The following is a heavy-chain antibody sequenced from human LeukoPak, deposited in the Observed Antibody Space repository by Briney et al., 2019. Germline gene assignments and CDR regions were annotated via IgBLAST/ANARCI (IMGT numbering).Heavy chain of an antibody. CDR1: GGSVSSGPYY. CDR2: EN. D-gene: IGHD1-26*01. J-gene: IGHJ4*02. CDR3: ARETAERYRGSYFDY. Sequence: PSQTLSLTCTVSGGSVSSGPYYWSWIRQPPGEGLEWIGWENNYNVSLKSRVIISVDRSENQFSLTFISVTAADTAVYFCARETAERYRGSYFDYWGQGALVTVSS. V-gene: IGHV4-30-2*01.